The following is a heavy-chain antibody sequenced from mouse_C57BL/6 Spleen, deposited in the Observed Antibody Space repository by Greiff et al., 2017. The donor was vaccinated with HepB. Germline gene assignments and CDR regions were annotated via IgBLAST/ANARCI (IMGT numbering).Heavy chain of an antibody. CDR2: IYPGDGDT. CDR3: ATKPGGEDYFDY. V-gene: IGHV1-82*01. J-gene: IGHJ2*01. CDR1: GYAFSSSW. Sequence: VQLQQSGPELVKPGASVKISCKASGYAFSSSWMNWVKQRPGKGLEWIGRIYPGDGDTNYNGKFKGKATLTADKSSSTAYMQLSSLTSEDSAVYFCATKPGGEDYFDYWGQGTTLTVSS.